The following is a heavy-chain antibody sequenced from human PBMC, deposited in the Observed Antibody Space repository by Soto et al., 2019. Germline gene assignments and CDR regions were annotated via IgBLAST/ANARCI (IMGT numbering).Heavy chain of an antibody. D-gene: IGHD2-15*01. CDR3: ARMRGPGYCSGGSCYSRTPYYFDY. V-gene: IGHV4-30-2*01. J-gene: IGHJ4*02. CDR1: GGSISSGGYS. CDR2: IYHSGST. Sequence: SETLSLTCAVSGGSISSGGYSWSWIRQPPGKGLEWIGYIYHSGSTYYNPSLKSRVTISVDRSKNQFSLKLSSVTAADTAVYYCARMRGPGYCSGGSCYSRTPYYFDYWGQGTLVTSPQ.